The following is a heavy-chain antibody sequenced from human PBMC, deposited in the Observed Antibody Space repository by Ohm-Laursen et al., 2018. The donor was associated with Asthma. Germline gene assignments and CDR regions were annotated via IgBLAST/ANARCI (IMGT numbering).Heavy chain of an antibody. CDR2: IWNDGSNK. Sequence: SLRLSCAASGFTFSSYGMHWVRQAPGKGLEWVAVIWNDGSNKYYADSVKGRFTISRDNSKNTLYLQMNSLRAEDTAVYYCARGYYDFWSGYWVPPLYYGMDVWGQGTTVTVSS. V-gene: IGHV3-33*08. J-gene: IGHJ6*02. CDR1: GFTFSSYG. D-gene: IGHD3-3*01. CDR3: ARGYYDFWSGYWVPPLYYGMDV.